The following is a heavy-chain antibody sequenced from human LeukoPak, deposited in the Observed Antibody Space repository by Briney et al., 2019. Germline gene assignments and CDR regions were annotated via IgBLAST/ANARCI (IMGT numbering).Heavy chain of an antibody. CDR2: INPNSGGT. Sequence: ASVKVTCKASVYTFTGYYIHWVRQAPGQGLEWMGWINPNSGGTNYAQKFQGRVTMTRDTSISTAYMELSRLRSDDTAVYYCARESLYSGSYYYYGMDVWGQGTTVTVSS. V-gene: IGHV1-2*02. CDR3: ARESLYSGSYYYYGMDV. J-gene: IGHJ6*02. CDR1: VYTFTGYY. D-gene: IGHD1-26*01.